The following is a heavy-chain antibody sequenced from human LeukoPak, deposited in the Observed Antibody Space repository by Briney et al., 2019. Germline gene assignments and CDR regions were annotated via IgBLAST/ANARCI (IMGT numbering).Heavy chain of an antibody. CDR2: IYYSGST. CDR3: ARDYYYYGMDV. Sequence: SETLSLTCTVSSDSISGSTSYWGWIRQPPGKGLEWIASIYYSGSTYHNPSLRSRVTISVDTSKNQFSLKLSSVTAADTAVYYCARDYYYYGMDVWGQGTTVTVSS. V-gene: IGHV4-39*07. CDR1: SDSISGSTSY. J-gene: IGHJ6*02.